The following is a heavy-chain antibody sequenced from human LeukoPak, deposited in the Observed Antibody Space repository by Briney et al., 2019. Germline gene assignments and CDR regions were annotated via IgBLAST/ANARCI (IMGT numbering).Heavy chain of an antibody. CDR2: IYYGGNT. CDR3: ARVDIWSGYYTGPLDY. D-gene: IGHD3-3*01. J-gene: IGHJ4*02. Sequence: SETLSLTCTVSGGSISSSSYYWGWIRQPPGKGLEWIGSIYYGGNTYYNPSLKSRVTISVDTSKNQFSLKLSSVTAADTAVYYCARVDIWSGYYTGPLDYWGQGTLVTVSS. CDR1: GGSISSSSYY. V-gene: IGHV4-39*07.